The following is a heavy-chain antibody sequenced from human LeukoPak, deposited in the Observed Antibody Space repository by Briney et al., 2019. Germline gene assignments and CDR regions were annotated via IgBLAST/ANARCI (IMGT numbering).Heavy chain of an antibody. V-gene: IGHV4-34*01. Sequence: SSETLSLTCAAYGGSFSGYYWSWIRQPPGKGLEWIGEINHSGSTSYNPSLKSRVTISVDTSKNQFSLKLSSVTAADTAVYYCARLLGSWYEEGLDYWGQGTLVTVSS. D-gene: IGHD6-13*01. CDR1: GGSFSGYY. J-gene: IGHJ4*02. CDR3: ARLLGSWYEEGLDY. CDR2: INHSGST.